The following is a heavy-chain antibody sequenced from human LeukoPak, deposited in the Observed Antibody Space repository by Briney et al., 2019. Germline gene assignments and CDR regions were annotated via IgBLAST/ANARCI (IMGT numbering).Heavy chain of an antibody. D-gene: IGHD4-17*01. V-gene: IGHV4-34*01. CDR1: GGSFTHHY. CDR3: ASEDSTVTTSYYFDY. Sequence: SETLSLICGVSGGSFTHHYWSFIRQPPGKGLEWIGEINHSGSTNYNPSLKSRVTISVDTSKNQFSLKLSSVTAADTAVYYCASEDSTVTTSYYFDYWGQGTLVTVSS. J-gene: IGHJ4*02. CDR2: INHSGST.